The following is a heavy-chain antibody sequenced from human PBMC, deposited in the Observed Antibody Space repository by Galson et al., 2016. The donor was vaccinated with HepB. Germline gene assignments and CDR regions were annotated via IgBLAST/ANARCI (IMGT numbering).Heavy chain of an antibody. J-gene: IGHJ4*02. CDR2: IKNKINSYTT. V-gene: IGHV3-72*01. CDR1: GFTFSDHY. D-gene: IGHD3-10*01. Sequence: SLRLSCAASGFTFSDHYMDWVRQAPGKGLEWVGRIKNKINSYTTEYAASVKGRFTISRDDSKNSLYLQLNSLKTEDTAVYYCARWFYSGSGQDYWGQGTLVTVSS. CDR3: ARWFYSGSGQDY.